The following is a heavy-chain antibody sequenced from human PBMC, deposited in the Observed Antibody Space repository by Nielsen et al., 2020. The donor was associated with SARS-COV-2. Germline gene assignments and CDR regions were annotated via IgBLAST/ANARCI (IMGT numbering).Heavy chain of an antibody. D-gene: IGHD3-3*01. Sequence: SETLSLTCTVSGGSISSYYWSWIRQPPGKGLEWIGYIYYSGSTNYNPSLKSRVTISVDTSKNQFSLKLSSVTAADTAVYYCAMGGVVITGAFDYWGQGNPGHRLL. J-gene: IGHJ4*01. CDR2: IYYSGST. CDR1: GGSISSYY. CDR3: AMGGVVITGAFDY. V-gene: IGHV4-59*08.